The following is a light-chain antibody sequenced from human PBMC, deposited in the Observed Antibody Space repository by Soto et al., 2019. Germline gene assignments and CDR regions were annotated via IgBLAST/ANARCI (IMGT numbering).Light chain of an antibody. CDR3: ISYTSSSTWV. J-gene: IGLJ3*02. Sequence: QSALTQPRSVSGSPGQSVTISCTGTRSDVGGYNYVSWYQHHPGKAPKLLIYDVSKRPSGVPDRFSGSRSGNTASLTISGLQAEDESDYYCISYTSSSTWVFGGGTQLTVL. CDR1: RSDVGGYNY. V-gene: IGLV2-11*01. CDR2: DVS.